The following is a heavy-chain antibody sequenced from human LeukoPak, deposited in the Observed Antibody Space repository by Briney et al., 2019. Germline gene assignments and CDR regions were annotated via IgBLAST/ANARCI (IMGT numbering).Heavy chain of an antibody. Sequence: SETLSLTCAVYGGSFSGYYWSWLRQPPGKGLEWIGEINHSGRTNYNPSLKSRVTISVDTSKNQVSLKLRSVTAADTAVYYCARTTEGYAGGPGYSYYYYMDVWGKGTTVTISS. CDR3: ARTTEGYAGGPGYSYYYYMDV. V-gene: IGHV4-34*01. CDR1: GGSFSGYY. J-gene: IGHJ6*03. D-gene: IGHD5-12*01. CDR2: INHSGRT.